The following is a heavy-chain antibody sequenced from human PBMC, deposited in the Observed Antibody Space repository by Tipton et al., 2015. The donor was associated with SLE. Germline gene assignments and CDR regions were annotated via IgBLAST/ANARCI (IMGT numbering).Heavy chain of an antibody. Sequence: SLRLSCAASGFRFDNYAMHWVRQAPGKGLEWVSGITWNSGNIDYPDSVRGRFTISRDNAKNSLYLQMNSLRTEDTALYFCVKDRGAIKYYGMDVWGQGTTVTVSS. J-gene: IGHJ6*02. CDR1: GFRFDNYA. CDR3: VKDRGAIKYYGMDV. D-gene: IGHD3-16*01. V-gene: IGHV3-9*01. CDR2: ITWNSGNI.